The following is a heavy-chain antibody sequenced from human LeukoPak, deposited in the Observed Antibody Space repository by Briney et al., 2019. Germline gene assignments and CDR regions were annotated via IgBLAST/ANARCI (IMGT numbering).Heavy chain of an antibody. Sequence: SETLSLTCTVSGVSISSGGYYWSWIRQHPGKGLEWIGYIYYSGNTYYSPSLKSRLTISIETSKNQFSLKLRSVTAADTAVYYCARGQDDYSSFYTWFDPWGQGTLVTVSS. CDR3: ARGQDDYSSFYTWFDP. J-gene: IGHJ5*02. CDR1: GVSISSGGYY. D-gene: IGHD4-11*01. CDR2: IYYSGNT. V-gene: IGHV4-31*03.